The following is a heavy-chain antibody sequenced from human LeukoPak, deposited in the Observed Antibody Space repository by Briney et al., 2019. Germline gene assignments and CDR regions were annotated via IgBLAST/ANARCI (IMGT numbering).Heavy chain of an antibody. CDR3: ARDSRYYDILTGYYKYWFDP. J-gene: IGHJ5*02. D-gene: IGHD3-9*01. Sequence: SETLSLTCTVSGGSISSGSYYWSWIRQPAGKGLEWIGRIYTSGSTNYNPSLKRRVTISVDTSKNQFSLKLSSVTAADTAVYYCARDSRYYDILTGYYKYWFDPWGQGALVTVSS. CDR2: IYTSGST. CDR1: GGSISSGSYY. V-gene: IGHV4-61*02.